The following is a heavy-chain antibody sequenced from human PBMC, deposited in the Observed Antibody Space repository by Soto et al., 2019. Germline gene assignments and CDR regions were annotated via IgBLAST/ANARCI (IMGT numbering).Heavy chain of an antibody. CDR1: GFTFSSYA. CDR2: ISGSGGST. D-gene: IGHD3-22*01. V-gene: IGHV3-23*01. Sequence: HPXGSLRLSCAASGFTFSSYAMSWVRQAPGKGLEWVSAISGSGGSTYYADSVKGRFTISRDNSKNTLYLQMNSLRAEDTAVYYCAKDVASSGHNWFDPWGQGTLVTVSS. J-gene: IGHJ5*02. CDR3: AKDVASSGHNWFDP.